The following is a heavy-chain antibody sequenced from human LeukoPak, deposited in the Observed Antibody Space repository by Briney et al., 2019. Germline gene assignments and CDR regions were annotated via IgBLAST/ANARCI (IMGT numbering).Heavy chain of an antibody. V-gene: IGHV4-59*01. J-gene: IGHJ6*02. CDR3: ARAVGSRKEYYYGMDV. CDR2: IYYSGST. Sequence: PSETLSLTCTVSGGSISSYYWSWIRQRPGKGLEWIGYIYYSGSTNYNPSLKSRVTISVDTSKNQFSLKLSSVTAADTAVYYCARAVGSRKEYYYGMDVWGQGTTVTVSS. CDR1: GGSISSYY. D-gene: IGHD1-26*01.